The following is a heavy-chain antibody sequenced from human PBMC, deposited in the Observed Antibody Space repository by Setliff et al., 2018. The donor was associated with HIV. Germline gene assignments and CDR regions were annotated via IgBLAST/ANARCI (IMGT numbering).Heavy chain of an antibody. V-gene: IGHV3-48*01. CDR3: ARAHTKLCSGGSCSDY. D-gene: IGHD2-15*01. CDR1: GFIFSDYA. Sequence: PGGSLRLSCAASGFIFSDYAMNWVRQTPGKGLEWVSYINERSATIYYADSVKGRFTVSRDNAKNSLYLQMDSLRAEDSAVYYCARAHTKLCSGGSCSDYWGQGTLVTVSS. CDR2: INERSATI. J-gene: IGHJ4*02.